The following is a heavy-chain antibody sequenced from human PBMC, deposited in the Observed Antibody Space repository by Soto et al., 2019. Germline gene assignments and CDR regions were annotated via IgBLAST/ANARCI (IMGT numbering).Heavy chain of an antibody. V-gene: IGHV4-59*01. J-gene: IGHJ6*02. D-gene: IGHD6-13*01. Sequence: QVQLQESGPGLVKPSETLSLTCTVSGGSISSYYWSWIRQPPGKGLEWIGYIYYSGITNYNPSLKSRVTISVDTSKNQFSLKLSSVTAADTAVYYCAREKGYSSSWYGEYYGMDVWCQGTTVTVSS. CDR1: GGSISSYY. CDR2: IYYSGIT. CDR3: AREKGYSSSWYGEYYGMDV.